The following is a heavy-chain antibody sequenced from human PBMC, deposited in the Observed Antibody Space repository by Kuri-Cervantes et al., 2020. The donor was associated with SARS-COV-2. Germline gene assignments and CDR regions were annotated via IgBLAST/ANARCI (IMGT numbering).Heavy chain of an antibody. Sequence: ASVKVSCKASGGTFNSYAISWVRQAPGQGLEWMGAINPSGGATNYAQKFQGRVTMTRDTSTSTVYMDLSSLTSEDSAVYYCAKIGSSTWRQYDYWGQGTLVTVSS. D-gene: IGHD6-13*01. CDR1: GGTFNSYA. CDR2: INPSGGAT. V-gene: IGHV1-46*02. CDR3: AKIGSSTWRQYDY. J-gene: IGHJ4*02.